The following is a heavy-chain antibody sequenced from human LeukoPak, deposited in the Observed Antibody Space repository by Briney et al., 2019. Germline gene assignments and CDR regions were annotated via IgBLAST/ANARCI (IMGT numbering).Heavy chain of an antibody. Sequence: VASVKVSCKASGYTFTGYYMHWVRQAPGQGLEWMGWINPNSGGTNYAQKFQGRVTMTRDPSISTAYMELSRLSSDDTAVYYCARDHFDFWSGYSATYLDYWGQGTLVTVSS. CDR1: GYTFTGYY. V-gene: IGHV1-2*02. CDR3: ARDHFDFWSGYSATYLDY. D-gene: IGHD3-3*01. CDR2: INPNSGGT. J-gene: IGHJ4*02.